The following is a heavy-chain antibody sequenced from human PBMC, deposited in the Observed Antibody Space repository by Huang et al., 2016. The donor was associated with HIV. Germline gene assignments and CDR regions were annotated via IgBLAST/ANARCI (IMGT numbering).Heavy chain of an antibody. J-gene: IGHJ4*02. D-gene: IGHD3-10*01. Sequence: VHLVQPGAEVKEPGESLKISCQASGYNFDSYWIGWVRQLPGKGLEWMGVIEPGDYETRYDPSFQGQVTISADQSINTAYLQWSSLKASDTAIYFCARQGLWLPPTDPFDYWGQGTPVTVSA. V-gene: IGHV5-51*01. CDR1: GYNFDSYW. CDR2: IEPGDYET. CDR3: ARQGLWLPPTDPFDY.